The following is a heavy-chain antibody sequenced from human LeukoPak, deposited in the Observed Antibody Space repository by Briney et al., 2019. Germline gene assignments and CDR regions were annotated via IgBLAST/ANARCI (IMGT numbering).Heavy chain of an antibody. CDR2: IINSGGTV. CDR1: GFTFSIHG. Sequence: GGSLRPSCAASGFTFSIHGMNWVRQAPGKGLEWVSYIINSGGTVYYTDSVQGRFTISRDNARNSLFLQMNSLRAEDTAVYYCARFSGPYSSGWFFDFWGQGTLVTVSS. CDR3: ARFSGPYSSGWFFDF. D-gene: IGHD6-19*01. V-gene: IGHV3-48*01. J-gene: IGHJ4*02.